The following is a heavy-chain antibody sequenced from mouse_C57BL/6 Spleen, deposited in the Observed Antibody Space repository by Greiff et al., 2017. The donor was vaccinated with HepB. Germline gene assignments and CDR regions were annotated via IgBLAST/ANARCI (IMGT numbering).Heavy chain of an antibody. V-gene: IGHV2-9-1*01. CDR1: GFSLTSYA. D-gene: IGHD2-1*01. J-gene: IGHJ2*01. CDR2: IWTGGGT. CDR3: ARNYYGNYDYFDY. Sequence: VKLQESGPGLVAPSQSLSITCTVSGFSLTSYAISWVRQPPGKGLEWLGVIWTGGGTNYNSALKSRLSISKDNSKSQVFLKMNSLQTDDTARYYCARNYYGNYDYFDYWGQGTTLTVSS.